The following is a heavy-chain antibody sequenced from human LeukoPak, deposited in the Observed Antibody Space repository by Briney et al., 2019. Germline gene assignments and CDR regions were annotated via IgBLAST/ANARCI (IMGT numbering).Heavy chain of an antibody. CDR2: IRYDGSNK. V-gene: IGHV3-30*02. Sequence: GGSLRLSCAASGFTFSSYGMHWVRQAPGKGLEWVAFIRYDGSNKYYADSVKGRFTISRDNSKNTLYLQMNSLRAEDTAVYYCAKDKRITMFGVVIIHDYFDYWGQGTLVTVSS. J-gene: IGHJ4*02. D-gene: IGHD3-3*01. CDR1: GFTFSSYG. CDR3: AKDKRITMFGVVIIHDYFDY.